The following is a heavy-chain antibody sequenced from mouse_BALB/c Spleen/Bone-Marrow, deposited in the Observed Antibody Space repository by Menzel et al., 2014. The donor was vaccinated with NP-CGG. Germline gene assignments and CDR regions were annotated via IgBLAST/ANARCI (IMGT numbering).Heavy chain of an antibody. Sequence: EVKLMESGGGLVQPGGSRRLSCAASGFTFSSFGMHWVRQAPEKGLEWVAYISSGSSTIYYADTVKGRFTISRDNPKNTLFLQMTSLRSGDTAMYYCARDVPLYDVGYFDYWGQGTTLTVSS. CDR3: ARDVPLYDVGYFDY. D-gene: IGHD2-14*01. J-gene: IGHJ2*01. V-gene: IGHV5-17*02. CDR2: ISSGSSTI. CDR1: GFTFSSFG.